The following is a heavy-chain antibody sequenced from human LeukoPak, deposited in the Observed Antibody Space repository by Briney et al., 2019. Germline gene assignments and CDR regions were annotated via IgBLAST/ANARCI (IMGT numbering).Heavy chain of an antibody. CDR1: GGSISSSSYY. Sequence: SETLSLTCTVSGGSISSSSYYWGWIRQPPGKGLEWIGSIYYSGSTYYNPSLKSRVTISVGTSKNQFSLKLSSVTAADTAVYYCARPHPPDSSSGEDWGQGTLVTVSS. CDR2: IYYSGST. CDR3: ARPHPPDSSSGED. D-gene: IGHD6-6*01. J-gene: IGHJ4*02. V-gene: IGHV4-39*01.